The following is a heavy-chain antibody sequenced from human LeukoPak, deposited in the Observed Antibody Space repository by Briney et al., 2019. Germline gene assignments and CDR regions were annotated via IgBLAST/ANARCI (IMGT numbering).Heavy chain of an antibody. CDR2: IRYDGSNK. Sequence: QSGGSLRLSCGASGFTFSSYGMHWVRQAPGKGLEWVAFIRYDGSNKYYADSVKGRFTISRDNSKNTLYLQMNSLRTEDTAVYYCAKDARRTFGLSRGLYRGSYYFDYWGQGTLVTVSS. CDR3: AKDARRTFGLSRGLYRGSYYFDY. J-gene: IGHJ4*02. CDR1: GFTFSSYG. D-gene: IGHD6-19*01. V-gene: IGHV3-30*02.